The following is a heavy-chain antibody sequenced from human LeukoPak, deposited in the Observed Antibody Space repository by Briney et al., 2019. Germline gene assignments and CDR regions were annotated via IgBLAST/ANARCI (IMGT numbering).Heavy chain of an antibody. CDR3: GRDLARFWEWLSCDY. Sequence: PGGSLRLSCAVSGFTISRNAMIWVRQAPGKGLEWVAVISYDGSNKYYADSVKGRFTISRDNSKNTLYLQMNSLRAEDTAVYYWGRDLARFWEWLSCDYGGQETLVTVSP. CDR2: ISYDGSNK. D-gene: IGHD3-3*01. CDR1: GFTISRNA. V-gene: IGHV3-30-3*01. J-gene: IGHJ4*02.